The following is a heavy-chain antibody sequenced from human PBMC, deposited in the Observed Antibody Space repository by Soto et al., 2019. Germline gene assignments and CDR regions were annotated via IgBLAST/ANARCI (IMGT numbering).Heavy chain of an antibody. D-gene: IGHD3-3*01. Sequence: ASVKVSWKASGYTFTSYGISWVRQAPGQGLEWMGWISAYNGNTNYAQKLQGRVTMTTDTSTSTAYMELRSLRSDDTAVYYCARDNDFWSGYDYYYGMDVWGQGTTVTVSS. CDR1: GYTFTSYG. J-gene: IGHJ6*02. CDR2: ISAYNGNT. CDR3: ARDNDFWSGYDYYYGMDV. V-gene: IGHV1-18*01.